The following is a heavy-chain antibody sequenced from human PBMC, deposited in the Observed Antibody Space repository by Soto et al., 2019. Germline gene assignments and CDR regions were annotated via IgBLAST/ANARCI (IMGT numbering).Heavy chain of an antibody. V-gene: IGHV3-23*01. Sequence: EVHLLESGGGLVQPGGSLRLSCTASGFTFNNYAMTWVRQAPGRGLEGVSGITASDGRTYYADSVKGRFTISRDNSKSTLYLQMNSLRADDTAVYYCAKDTRYADYVRWFDSWGQGTLVTVSS. D-gene: IGHD4-17*01. J-gene: IGHJ5*01. CDR3: AKDTRYADYVRWFDS. CDR1: GFTFNNYA. CDR2: ITASDGRT.